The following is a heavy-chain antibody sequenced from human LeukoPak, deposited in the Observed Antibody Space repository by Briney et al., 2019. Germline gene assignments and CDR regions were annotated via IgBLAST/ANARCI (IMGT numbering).Heavy chain of an antibody. CDR1: GYTFTSYG. CDR3: ARVYSSGYQRYYYYMDV. V-gene: IGHV1-18*01. Sequence: ASVKVSCKASGYTFTSYGISWVRQAPGQGLEWMGWISAYNGNTNYAQKLQGRVTMTTDTSTSTAYMELRSLRSDDTAVYYRARVYSSGYQRYYYYMDVWGKGTTVTVSS. J-gene: IGHJ6*03. D-gene: IGHD3-22*01. CDR2: ISAYNGNT.